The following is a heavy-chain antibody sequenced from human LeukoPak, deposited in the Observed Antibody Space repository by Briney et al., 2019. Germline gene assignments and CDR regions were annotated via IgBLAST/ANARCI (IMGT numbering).Heavy chain of an antibody. V-gene: IGHV3-30*02. Sequence: GGSLRLSCAASGFTFSSYGMHWVRQAPGKGQEWVAFIRYDGSNKYYADSVKGRFTISRDNSKNTLYLQMNSLRAEDTAVYYCAKDGGYSYGPKFDYWGQGTLVTVSS. CDR2: IRYDGSNK. CDR3: AKDGGYSYGPKFDY. CDR1: GFTFSSYG. D-gene: IGHD5-18*01. J-gene: IGHJ4*02.